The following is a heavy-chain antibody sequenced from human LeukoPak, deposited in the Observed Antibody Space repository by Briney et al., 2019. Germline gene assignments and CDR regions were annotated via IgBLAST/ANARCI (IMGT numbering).Heavy chain of an antibody. CDR1: GFTFSNYP. CDR3: AKEKTAAAAVGTVGFDP. Sequence: GGSLRVFCAASGFTFSNYPMTWVRQAPGKGLEWVSAICGSGGNTYYADSVKGRFTISRDNSKNTLYLQMNSLRVDDTAVYYCAKEKTAAAAVGTVGFDPWGQGTLVTVSS. D-gene: IGHD6-13*01. J-gene: IGHJ5*02. CDR2: ICGSGGNT. V-gene: IGHV3-23*01.